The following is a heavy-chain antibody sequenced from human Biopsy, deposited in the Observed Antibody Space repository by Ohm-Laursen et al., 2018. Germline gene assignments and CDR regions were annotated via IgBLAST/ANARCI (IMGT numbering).Heavy chain of an antibody. CDR3: ARWETTLGRSLDS. CDR2: MSPNTGNT. J-gene: IGHJ4*02. V-gene: IGHV1-8*01. CDR1: GYTFTSHD. D-gene: IGHD1-26*01. Sequence: EPSAKASCKASGYTFTSHDINWVRQATGQGLEWMWWMSPNTGNTVSAQRFQDRVTMTSDTSTGTAYMELTSLTSDDTAVYFCARWETTLGRSLDSWGQGTLVAVSS.